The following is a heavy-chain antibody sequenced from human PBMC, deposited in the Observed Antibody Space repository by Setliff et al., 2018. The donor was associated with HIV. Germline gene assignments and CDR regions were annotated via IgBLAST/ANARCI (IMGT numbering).Heavy chain of an antibody. J-gene: IGHJ4*02. CDR1: GASVSSPIYY. CDR2: IYYNGNT. V-gene: IGHV4-39*01. D-gene: IGHD3-9*01. Sequence: SETLSLTCSVSGASVSSPIYYWAWIRQAPGKGLEWIGNIYYNGNTNYNPSLERRVAVSVETSKNQFSLSLSSVTTTDTAVYFCAAAEGQGPWYFLDNWGQGTQVTVSS. CDR3: AAAEGQGPWYFLDN.